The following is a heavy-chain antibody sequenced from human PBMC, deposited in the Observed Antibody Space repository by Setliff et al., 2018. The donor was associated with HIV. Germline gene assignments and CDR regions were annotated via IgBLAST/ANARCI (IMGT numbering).Heavy chain of an antibody. V-gene: IGHV1-18*01. CDR3: ARDSGVSSGWKNWFDS. CDR2: ISAYNGNT. D-gene: IGHD6-19*01. Sequence: ASVKVSCKASGYTFLNYDINWLRQAPGQGLEWMGWISAYNGNTNYAQKLQGRVTITTDESTSTAYMDLSSLRSEDTAVYYCARDSGVSSGWKNWFDSWGQGTLVTVSS. CDR1: GYTFLNYD. J-gene: IGHJ5*01.